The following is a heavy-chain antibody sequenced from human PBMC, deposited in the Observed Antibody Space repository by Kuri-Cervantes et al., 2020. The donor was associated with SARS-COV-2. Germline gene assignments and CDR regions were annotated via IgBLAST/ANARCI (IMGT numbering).Heavy chain of an antibody. Sequence: SETLSLTCTVSGGSISSYYWSWIRQPPGKGLEWVGSIYYTGTTNYNPSLKSRVTMSIDTSKNQFSLKLSSVTAADTAVYYCARHFYGGNAIFQYWGQGTLVTVSS. CDR3: ARHFYGGNAIFQY. V-gene: IGHV4-59*08. D-gene: IGHD4-23*01. J-gene: IGHJ4*02. CDR1: GGSISSYY. CDR2: IYYTGTT.